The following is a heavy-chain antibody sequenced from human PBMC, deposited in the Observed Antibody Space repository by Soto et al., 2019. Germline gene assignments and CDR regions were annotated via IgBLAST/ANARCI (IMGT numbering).Heavy chain of an antibody. D-gene: IGHD2-15*01. Sequence: GGSLRLSCAASGFMFSGSAIHWVRQASGKGLEWVSRIKSRADNYATGYAASVKGRFTISRDDSKNTAYLQMNSLRTDDTAVYYCVRYPDGASLDYWGQGTLVTVSS. CDR3: VRYPDGASLDY. CDR2: IKSRADNYAT. CDR1: GFMFSGSA. V-gene: IGHV3-73*01. J-gene: IGHJ4*02.